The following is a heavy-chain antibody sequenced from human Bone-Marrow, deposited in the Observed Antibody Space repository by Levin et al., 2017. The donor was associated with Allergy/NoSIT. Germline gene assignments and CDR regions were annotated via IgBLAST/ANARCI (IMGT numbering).Heavy chain of an antibody. CDR1: GFTFGDYA. CDR2: SRRKPYGGTT. Sequence: KAGGSLRLSCTTSGFTFGDYAMSWFRQAPGKGLEWVGFSRRKPYGGTTEYAASVRGRFTISTDDSKRIAYLLMNSLKTEDTAIYYCTRGVYGDYIINAFDIWGQGTMVTVS. J-gene: IGHJ3*02. CDR3: TRGVYGDYIINAFDI. V-gene: IGHV3-49*05. D-gene: IGHD4-17*01.